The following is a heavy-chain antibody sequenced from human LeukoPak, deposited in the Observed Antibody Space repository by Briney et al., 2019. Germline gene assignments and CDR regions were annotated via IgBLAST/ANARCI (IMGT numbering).Heavy chain of an antibody. CDR1: GFTFSSYW. J-gene: IGHJ6*03. CDR3: ARDLTDNWNYYYYMDV. CDR2: IKQDGSEK. D-gene: IGHD1-20*01. V-gene: IGHV3-7*01. Sequence: GGSLRLSCAASGFTFSSYWMSWVRQAPGKGLEWVASIKQDGSEKYHVDSVKGRFTTSRDNAKNSLYLQMNSLRAEDTAVYYCARDLTDNWNYYYYMDVWGRGTTVTVSS.